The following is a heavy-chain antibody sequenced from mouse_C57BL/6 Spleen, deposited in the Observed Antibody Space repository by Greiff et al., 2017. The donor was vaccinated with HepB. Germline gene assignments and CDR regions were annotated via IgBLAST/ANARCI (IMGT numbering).Heavy chain of an antibody. CDR2: GNPNNGGT. Sequence: EGKRQEEGEERGEPGAGGERAGKAAGDEGTVCRMHGGGQGRGKGGEWVGCGNPNNGGTSYNQKFKGKATLTVNKSSSTAYMELRSLTSEDSAVYYCARVIYEYYFDYWGQGTTLTVAS. CDR3: ARVIYEYYFDY. V-gene: IGHV1-22*01. J-gene: IGHJ2*01. D-gene: IGHD2-3*01. CDR1: GDEGTVCR.